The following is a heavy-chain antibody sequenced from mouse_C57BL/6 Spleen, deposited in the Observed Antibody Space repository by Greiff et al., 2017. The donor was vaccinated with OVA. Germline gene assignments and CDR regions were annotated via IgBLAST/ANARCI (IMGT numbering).Heavy chain of an antibody. J-gene: IGHJ1*03. CDR3: ARSRDYGSSYGWYFDV. CDR1: GYTFTSYW. Sequence: QVQLQQSGAELVKPGASVKLSCKASGYTFTSYWMHWVKQRPGQGLEWIGMIHPNSGSTNYNEKFKSKATLTVDKSSSTAYMQLSSLTSEDPAVYYCARSRDYGSSYGWYFDVWGTGTTVTVSS. CDR2: IHPNSGST. V-gene: IGHV1-64*01. D-gene: IGHD1-1*01.